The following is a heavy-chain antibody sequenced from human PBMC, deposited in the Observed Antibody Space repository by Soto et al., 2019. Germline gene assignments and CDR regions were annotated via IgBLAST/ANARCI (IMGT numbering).Heavy chain of an antibody. CDR1: GGTFSSYT. CDR3: ARGGVVTPLYYYYGMDV. Sequence: QVQLVQSGAEVKKPGSSVKVSCKASGGTFSSYTISWVRQAPGQGLEWMGRIIPILGIANYAQKFQGRVTITADKSTSTAYMELSSLRSEDTAVYYCARGGVVTPLYYYYGMDVWGQGTTVTVSS. CDR2: IIPILGIA. V-gene: IGHV1-69*02. J-gene: IGHJ6*02. D-gene: IGHD2-21*02.